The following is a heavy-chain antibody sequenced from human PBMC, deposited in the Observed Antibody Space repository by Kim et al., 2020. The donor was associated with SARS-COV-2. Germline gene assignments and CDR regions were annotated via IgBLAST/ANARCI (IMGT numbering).Heavy chain of an antibody. Sequence: SETLSLTCTVSGRSISSVGYYWAWIRQAPGKGLEWIGSISHSGSTNYTPSLKSRVTISADTSKNQVSLKLTSVTAADTAAYYCAREAVSGWHTFDHWGQG. CDR3: AREAVSGWHTFDH. CDR1: GRSISSVGYY. J-gene: IGHJ4*02. CDR2: ISHSGST. D-gene: IGHD6-19*01. V-gene: IGHV4-39*02.